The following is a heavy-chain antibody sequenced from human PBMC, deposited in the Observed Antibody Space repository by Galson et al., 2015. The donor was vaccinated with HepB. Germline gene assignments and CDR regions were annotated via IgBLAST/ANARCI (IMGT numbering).Heavy chain of an antibody. Sequence: SLRLSCAASGFTFSSYSMNWVRQAPGKGLEWVSSISSSSSYIYYADSVKGRFTISRDNAKNSLYLQVNSLRAEDTAVYYCARGTARRVRAAMDYWGQGTLVTVSS. D-gene: IGHD2-2*01. J-gene: IGHJ4*02. CDR1: GFTFSSYS. V-gene: IGHV3-21*01. CDR2: ISSSSSYI. CDR3: ARGTARRVRAAMDY.